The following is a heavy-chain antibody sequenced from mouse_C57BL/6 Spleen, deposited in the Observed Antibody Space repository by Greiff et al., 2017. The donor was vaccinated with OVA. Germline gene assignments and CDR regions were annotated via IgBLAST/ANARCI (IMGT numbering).Heavy chain of an antibody. J-gene: IGHJ2*01. Sequence: QVQLQQPGAELVKPGASVKLSCKASGYTFTSYWMHWVKQRPGQGLEWIGMIHPNSGSTNYNEKFKSKATLTVDKSSSTAYMQLSSLTSEDAAVYYCARASSYYFDYWGQGTTLTVSS. CDR2: IHPNSGST. D-gene: IGHD1-1*01. V-gene: IGHV1-64*01. CDR3: ARASSYYFDY. CDR1: GYTFTSYW.